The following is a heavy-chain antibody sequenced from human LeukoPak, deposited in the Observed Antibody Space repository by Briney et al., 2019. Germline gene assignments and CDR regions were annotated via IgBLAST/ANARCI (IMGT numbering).Heavy chain of an antibody. D-gene: IGHD3-3*01. CDR1: GYTFTSYD. Sequence: ASVKVSCKASGYTFTSYDINWVRQATGQGLEWMGWMNPNSGDTGYAQKFQGRVTMTRNTSISTAYMELSSLRSEDTAVYYCAKVLRFLEWLPFDYWGQGTLVTVSS. V-gene: IGHV1-8*01. CDR2: MNPNSGDT. J-gene: IGHJ4*02. CDR3: AKVLRFLEWLPFDY.